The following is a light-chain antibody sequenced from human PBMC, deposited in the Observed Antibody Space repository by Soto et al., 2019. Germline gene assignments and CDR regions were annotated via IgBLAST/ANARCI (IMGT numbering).Light chain of an antibody. CDR2: DAS. CDR3: QQYNSYSWT. Sequence: PSTQSPATLSASVGDRVTIPCRASQSISSWLAWYQQKPGKAPKLLIYDASSLESGVPSRFSGSGSGTEFTLTISSLQPDDFATYYCQQYNSYSWTFGQGTKVDIK. CDR1: QSISSW. V-gene: IGKV1-5*01. J-gene: IGKJ1*01.